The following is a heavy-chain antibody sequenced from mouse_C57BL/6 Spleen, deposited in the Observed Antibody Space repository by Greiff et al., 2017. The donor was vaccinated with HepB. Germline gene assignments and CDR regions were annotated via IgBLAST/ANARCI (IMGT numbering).Heavy chain of an antibody. J-gene: IGHJ2*01. CDR2: INPNNGGT. CDR1: GYTFTDYN. CDR3: AKGGYGSRRHYYFDY. D-gene: IGHD1-1*01. V-gene: IGHV1-22*01. Sequence: EVKLVESGPELVKPGASVKMSCKASGYTFTDYNMHWVKQSHGKSLEWIGYINPNNGGTSYNQKFKGKATLTVNKSSSTAYMELRSLTSEDSAVYYCAKGGYGSRRHYYFDYWGQGTTLTVSS.